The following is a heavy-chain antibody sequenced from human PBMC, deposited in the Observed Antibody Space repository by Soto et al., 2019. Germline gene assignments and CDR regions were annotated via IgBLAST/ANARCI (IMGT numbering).Heavy chain of an antibody. CDR3: ARDLAGGLVDY. V-gene: IGHV1-18*01. CDR2: ISAYNGNT. D-gene: IGHD6-19*01. Sequence: QVQLVQSGAEVKKPGASVKVSCKASGYTFTSYGISWVRQAPGQGLEWMGGISAYNGNTNQAQKLQGRVTMTTDTSTSTAYMELMSVISDDTAVYCCARDLAGGLVDYWGQGTLVTVSS. CDR1: GYTFTSYG. J-gene: IGHJ4*02.